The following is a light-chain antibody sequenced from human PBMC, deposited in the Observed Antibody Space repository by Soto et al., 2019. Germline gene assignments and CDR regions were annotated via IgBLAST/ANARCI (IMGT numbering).Light chain of an antibody. CDR3: QSYDKSLSGWV. CDR1: SSNIGAGYD. CDR2: GNS. Sequence: QPVLTQPPSVSGAPGQRVTISCTGGSSNIGAGYDVHWYQQLPGTAPKVLIYGNSNRPSGVPDRFSGSKSATSASLAITGLQADDEDDYYCQSYDKSLSGWVFGGGTKLTVL. V-gene: IGLV1-40*01. J-gene: IGLJ2*01.